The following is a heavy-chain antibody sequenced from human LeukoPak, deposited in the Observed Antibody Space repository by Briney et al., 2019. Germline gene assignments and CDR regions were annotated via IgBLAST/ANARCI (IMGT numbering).Heavy chain of an antibody. V-gene: IGHV3-23*01. D-gene: IGHD6-13*01. J-gene: IGHJ4*02. CDR2: ISASGVTT. CDR1: GFTFSTYA. Sequence: GGSLRLSCAVSGFTFSTYAMSWVRQAPGKGLEWVSDISASGVTTSYAEYAKGRFIISRDNSKDTLYLQMNSLRAEDTAIYYCVKGPAAMSNWGQGTLVTVSS. CDR3: VKGPAAMSN.